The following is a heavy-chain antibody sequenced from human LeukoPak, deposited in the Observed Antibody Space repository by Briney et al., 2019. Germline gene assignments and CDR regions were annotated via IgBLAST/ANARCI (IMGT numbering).Heavy chain of an antibody. D-gene: IGHD2-15*01. J-gene: IGHJ4*02. CDR3: ARERGGILAAPTYYFDS. Sequence: PSQTLSLTCTVSGGSISSGSYYWSWIRQPAGKGLEWIGRIYTSGSTNYNHSLQSRVTISVDTSKNQFSLKLSSVTAADTAVYYCARERGGILAAPTYYFDSWGQGTLVTVSS. CDR1: GGSISSGSYY. V-gene: IGHV4-61*02. CDR2: IYTSGST.